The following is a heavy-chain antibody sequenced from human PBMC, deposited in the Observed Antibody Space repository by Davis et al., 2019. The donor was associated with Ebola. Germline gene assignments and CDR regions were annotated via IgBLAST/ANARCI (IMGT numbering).Heavy chain of an antibody. Sequence: SETLSLTCTVSGGSISSSNYFWGWIRQPPGKGLEWIGSGTTYYNPSLKSRVTISVDTSKNQFSLKLSSVTTADTAVYYCATYSGSLGTFDPWGHGTLVTVSS. J-gene: IGHJ5*02. CDR2: GTT. CDR3: ATYSGSLGTFDP. D-gene: IGHD1-26*01. V-gene: IGHV4-39*01. CDR1: GGSISSSNYF.